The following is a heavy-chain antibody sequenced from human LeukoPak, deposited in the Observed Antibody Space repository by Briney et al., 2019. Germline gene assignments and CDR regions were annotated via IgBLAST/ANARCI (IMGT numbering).Heavy chain of an antibody. D-gene: IGHD3-10*01. CDR3: AKGPTYYYGSGSYSYPDY. V-gene: IGHV3-9*01. Sequence: GGSLRLSCAASGFTFDDYAMHWVRQAPGKGLEWVSGISWNSGSIGYADSVKGRFTISRDNAKNSLYLQMNSLRAEDTALYYCAKGPTYYYGSGSYSYPDYWGQGTLVTVSS. CDR2: ISWNSGSI. CDR1: GFTFDDYA. J-gene: IGHJ4*02.